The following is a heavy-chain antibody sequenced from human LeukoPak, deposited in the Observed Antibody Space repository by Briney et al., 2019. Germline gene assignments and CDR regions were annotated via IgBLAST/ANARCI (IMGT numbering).Heavy chain of an antibody. Sequence: SETLSLTCTVSGDFISSSSYYWGWIRQPPGKGLEWTGDVYYSGRTYYNPSLKSRVFISIDTSKNYFSLNLNFVTAADTAVYYCARRRYYDSTGYFEWGRGSLVTVSS. CDR3: ARRRYYDSTGYFE. CDR2: VYYSGRT. V-gene: IGHV4-39*02. J-gene: IGHJ1*01. D-gene: IGHD3-22*01. CDR1: GDFISSSSYY.